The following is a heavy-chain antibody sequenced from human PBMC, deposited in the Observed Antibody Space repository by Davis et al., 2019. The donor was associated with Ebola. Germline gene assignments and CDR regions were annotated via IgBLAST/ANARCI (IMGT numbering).Heavy chain of an antibody. CDR3: ATSPRGLSFYYYLEL. CDR1: GYTFTSYD. Sequence: ASVKVSCKASGYTFTSYDINWVRQATGQGLEWMGWTNPNSGNTGYAQKFQGRVTMTMTTSISTAHMELSSLRSEDTAVYYCATSPRGLSFYYYLELWGKGTTVAVTS. J-gene: IGHJ6*03. CDR2: TNPNSGNT. V-gene: IGHV1-8*01. D-gene: IGHD2/OR15-2a*01.